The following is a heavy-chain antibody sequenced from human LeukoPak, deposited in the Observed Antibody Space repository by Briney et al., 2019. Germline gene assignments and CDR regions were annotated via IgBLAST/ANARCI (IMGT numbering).Heavy chain of an antibody. Sequence: GGSLRLSCAASGFTFSSYSMNWVRQAPGKGLEWVSSISSSSYIYYADSVKGRFTISRDNAKNSLYLQMNSLRAEDTAVYYCAKDRIMVRGGGNFDYWGQGTLVTVSS. CDR2: ISSSSYI. CDR3: AKDRIMVRGGGNFDY. J-gene: IGHJ4*02. V-gene: IGHV3-21*01. D-gene: IGHD3-10*01. CDR1: GFTFSSYS.